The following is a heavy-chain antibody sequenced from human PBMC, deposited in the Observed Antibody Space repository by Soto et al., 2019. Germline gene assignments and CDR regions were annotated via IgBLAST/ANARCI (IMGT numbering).Heavy chain of an antibody. CDR2: INNDGSNT. Sequence: EVQLVESGGGLVQPGGSLRLSCAASRFTFSTYWMHWVRQPPGKGLVWVSRINNDGSNTAYADSVKGRFTISRDNAQSTLYLRMYSLRAEDTAVYYCARDTLIGTTDYGLDVWGQGTTVSVSS. V-gene: IGHV3-74*01. CDR1: RFTFSTYW. J-gene: IGHJ6*02. D-gene: IGHD1-7*01. CDR3: ARDTLIGTTDYGLDV.